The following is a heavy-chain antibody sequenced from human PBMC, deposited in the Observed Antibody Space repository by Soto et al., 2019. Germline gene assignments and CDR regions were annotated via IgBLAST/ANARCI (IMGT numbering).Heavy chain of an antibody. Sequence: PGGSLRLSCAASGFSFSSYAMSWVRQAPGKGLDWVSAISGSGTKTHYADSVKGRFTISRDNSKNTLYLQMNSLRAEDTAVYYCAKDHPVIEVVKVFGYWGRGALVTVSS. CDR2: ISGSGTKT. D-gene: IGHD3-22*01. J-gene: IGHJ4*02. CDR1: GFSFSSYA. V-gene: IGHV3-23*01. CDR3: AKDHPVIEVVKVFGY.